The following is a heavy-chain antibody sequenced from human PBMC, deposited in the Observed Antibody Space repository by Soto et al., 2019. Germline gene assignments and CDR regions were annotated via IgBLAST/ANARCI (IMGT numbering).Heavy chain of an antibody. Sequence: PSETLSLTCAVSSGSISSSNWWSWVRQPPGKGLEWIGEIYHSGSTNYNPSLKSRVTISVDESKNQFSLKLSSVTAADTAVYYCATLRDYYSYYMDVWGKGTTVTVSS. CDR1: SGSISSSNW. D-gene: IGHD3-16*01. CDR2: IYHSGST. J-gene: IGHJ6*03. V-gene: IGHV4-4*02. CDR3: ATLRDYYSYYMDV.